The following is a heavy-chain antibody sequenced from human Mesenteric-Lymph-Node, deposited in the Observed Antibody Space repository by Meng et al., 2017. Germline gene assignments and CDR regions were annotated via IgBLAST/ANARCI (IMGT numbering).Heavy chain of an antibody. CDR2: IGTAGDT. V-gene: IGHV3-13*01. D-gene: IGHD6-13*01. CDR1: GFTFSSYD. Sequence: GVSLRLSCAASGFTFSSYDMHWVRQATGKGLEWVSAIGTAGDTYYPGSVKGRFTISREYAKNSLYLQMNSLRAEGTALYYCARDTKQLEKGYYYYGMDVWGQGTTVTVSS. CDR3: ARDTKQLEKGYYYYGMDV. J-gene: IGHJ6*02.